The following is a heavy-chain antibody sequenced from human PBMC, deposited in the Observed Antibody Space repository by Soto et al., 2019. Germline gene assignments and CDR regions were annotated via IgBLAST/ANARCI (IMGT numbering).Heavy chain of an antibody. CDR3: ARDGIGGTNFRGYLDY. D-gene: IGHD1-1*01. CDR1: GSIFTGYG. CDR2: IWFDGSNK. V-gene: IGHV3-33*01. J-gene: IGHJ4*02. Sequence: QVHLVESGGGVAQPGRSLRLSCAASGSIFTGYGMHWVRQAPGKGLEWVEVIWFDGSNKYYADSVKGRFTISRDNSKNMLYLQMNSLRVEDTAVYYCARDGIGGTNFRGYLDYWFEGTLVTVS.